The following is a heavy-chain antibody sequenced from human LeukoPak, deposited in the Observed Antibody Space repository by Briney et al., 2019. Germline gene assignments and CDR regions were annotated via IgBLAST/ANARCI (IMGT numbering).Heavy chain of an antibody. CDR2: INQDGGTK. CDR1: GFSFSRHW. V-gene: IGHV3-7*01. J-gene: IGHJ3*02. D-gene: IGHD3-10*01. CDR3: AREKGTLIRAMAFEM. Sequence: GGSLRLSCAASGFSFSRHWMSWVRHTPGKGLEWVANINQDGGTKYYRDFAKGRFTISRDNAQNSLYLQINSLRAEDTAVYYCAREKGTLIRAMAFEMWGQGTMVTVSS.